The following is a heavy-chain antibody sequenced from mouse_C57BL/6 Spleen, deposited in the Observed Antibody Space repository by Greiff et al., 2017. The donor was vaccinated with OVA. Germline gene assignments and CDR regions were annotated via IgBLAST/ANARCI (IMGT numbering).Heavy chain of an antibody. CDR1: GFTFSDYG. CDR3: ARGGSSYAMDY. J-gene: IGHJ4*01. Sequence: EVQLVESGGGLVKPGGSLKLSCAASGFTFSDYGMHWVRQAPEKGLEWVAYISSGSSTIYYADTVQGRFTISRDNAKNTLFLQMTSLRSEDTAMYYCARGGSSYAMDYWGQGTSVTVSS. CDR2: ISSGSSTI. V-gene: IGHV5-17*01. D-gene: IGHD1-1*01.